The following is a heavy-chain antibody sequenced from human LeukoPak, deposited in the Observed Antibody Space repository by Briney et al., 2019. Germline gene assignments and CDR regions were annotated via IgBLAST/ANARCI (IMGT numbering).Heavy chain of an antibody. CDR2: ISYDGSNK. Sequence: GGSLRLSCAASGFTFSSYAMHWVRQAPGKGLEWVAVISYDGSNKYYADSVKGRFTISRDNSKNTLYLQMNSLRAEDTAVYYCARDPTIFGVVTHGAFDIWGQGTMVTVSS. V-gene: IGHV3-30-3*01. D-gene: IGHD3-3*01. J-gene: IGHJ3*02. CDR1: GFTFSSYA. CDR3: ARDPTIFGVVTHGAFDI.